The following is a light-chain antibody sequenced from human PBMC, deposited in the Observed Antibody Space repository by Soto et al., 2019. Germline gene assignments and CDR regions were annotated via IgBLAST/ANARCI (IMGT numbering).Light chain of an antibody. CDR2: GAY. J-gene: IGKJ1*01. V-gene: IGKV3-15*01. Sequence: EIVMTQSPATLSASPGERATLSCRAGQSVKSDLAWYQQKPGQAPRLLIYGAYIRATGIPARFSGSGSGTEFTLTISSLQSEAFAVYYCQQYNNWPPWTFGQGTKLEIK. CDR3: QQYNNWPPWT. CDR1: QSVKSD.